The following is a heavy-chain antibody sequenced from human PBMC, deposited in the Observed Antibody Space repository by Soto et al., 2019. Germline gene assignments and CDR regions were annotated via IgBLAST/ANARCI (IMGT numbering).Heavy chain of an antibody. CDR1: GGSINSGGYY. Sequence: SETLSLTCTVSGGSINSGGYYWGWIRQHPGKGLEWIGYIYYSGNTYYNPSLKSRVTISLDASKNQFSLKLNSVTGADTAVYYCARGRFNRYYFDYWGQGTLVTVSS. CDR3: ARGRFNRYYFDY. CDR2: IYYSGNT. J-gene: IGHJ4*02. V-gene: IGHV4-31*03.